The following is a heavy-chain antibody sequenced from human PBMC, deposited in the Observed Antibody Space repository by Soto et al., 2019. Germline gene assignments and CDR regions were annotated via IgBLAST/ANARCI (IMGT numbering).Heavy chain of an antibody. Sequence: QVQLVESGGGVVQPGRSLRLSCAASGFTFSSYGMHWVRQAPGKGLEWVAVIWYDGSNKYYADSVKGRFTISRDNSKNTLYLQMNSLRAEDTAVYYCARDLSANAWEPSSFDYWGQGTLVTVSS. CDR1: GFTFSSYG. D-gene: IGHD1-26*01. V-gene: IGHV3-33*01. CDR2: IWYDGSNK. CDR3: ARDLSANAWEPSSFDY. J-gene: IGHJ4*02.